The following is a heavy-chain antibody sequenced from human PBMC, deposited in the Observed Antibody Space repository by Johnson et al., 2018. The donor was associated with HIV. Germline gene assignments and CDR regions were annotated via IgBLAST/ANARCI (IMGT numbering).Heavy chain of an antibody. CDR1: GFTFSSYV. CDR3: ARGGYDAFDI. CDR2: ISASGGST. D-gene: IGHD5-12*01. J-gene: IGHJ3*02. V-gene: IGHV3-23*04. Sequence: EVQLVESGGGLVQPGGSLRLSCVASGFTFSSYVMTWVRQAPGKGLEWVSGISASGGSTYSADSVKGRFTISRDNSKNTLYLQMNSLRAEDTAVYYCARGGYDAFDIWGQGTMVTVSS.